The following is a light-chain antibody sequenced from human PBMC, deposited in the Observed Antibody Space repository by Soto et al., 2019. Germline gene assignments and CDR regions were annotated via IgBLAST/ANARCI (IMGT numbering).Light chain of an antibody. Sequence: DIQMTQSPSSLSASVGDRVTITCQASQPITNALNWYQQKPGKAPKLLISDAFNLAIGVPSRFSGSVYVTDFPFDISRLPTEDVATDYCQHYHKLLLSFGGGTKVESK. CDR1: QPITNA. CDR3: QHYHKLLLS. J-gene: IGKJ4*01. V-gene: IGKV1-33*01. CDR2: DAF.